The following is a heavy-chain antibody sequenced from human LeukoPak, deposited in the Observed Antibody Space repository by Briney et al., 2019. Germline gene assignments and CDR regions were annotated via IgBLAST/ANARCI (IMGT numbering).Heavy chain of an antibody. CDR1: GYSFTNYW. CDR2: IYPGDSDA. V-gene: IGHV5-51*01. Sequence: GGTLRLSCKGSGYSFTNYWIGWVRQMPGKGLEWMGIIYPGDSDARYGPSFQGQVTISADKSISTAYLQWSSLKASDTAIYYCARRVNSNYWYFDLWGRGTLVTVSS. CDR3: ARRVNSNYWYFDL. J-gene: IGHJ2*01. D-gene: IGHD4-11*01.